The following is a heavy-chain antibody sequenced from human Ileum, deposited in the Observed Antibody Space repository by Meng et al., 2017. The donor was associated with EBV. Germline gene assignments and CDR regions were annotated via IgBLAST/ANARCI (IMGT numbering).Heavy chain of an antibody. CDR3: ARNVPGTSAYYD. CDR2: IYYSGST. J-gene: IGHJ4*02. Sequence: QEEMQEAGPGLVQPLAHLFTSCAVSVYSISSTNWGGWIWQPPGKGLEWIVYIYYSGSTSYKPSLKSRVTMSVDTFKNQFSLNLNSVTAVDTAVYYCARNVPGTSAYYDWGQGTLVTVSS. V-gene: IGHV4-28*01. CDR1: VYSISSTNW. D-gene: IGHD3-22*01.